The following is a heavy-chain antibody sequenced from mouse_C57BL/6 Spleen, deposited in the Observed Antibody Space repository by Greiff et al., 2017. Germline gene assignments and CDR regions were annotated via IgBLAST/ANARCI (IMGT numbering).Heavy chain of an antibody. J-gene: IGHJ3*01. CDR2: IYPGDGDT. Sequence: VQLQESGPELVKPGASVKISCKASGYAFSSSWMNWVKQRPGKGLEWIGRIYPGDGDTNYNGKFKGKATLTADKSSSTAYMQLSSLTSEDSAVYFCASYYGNWTWFAYWGQGTLVTVSA. CDR3: ASYYGNWTWFAY. V-gene: IGHV1-82*01. D-gene: IGHD2-1*01. CDR1: GYAFSSSW.